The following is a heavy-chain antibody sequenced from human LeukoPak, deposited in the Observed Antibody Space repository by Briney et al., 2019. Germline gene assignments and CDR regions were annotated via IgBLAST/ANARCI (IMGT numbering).Heavy chain of an antibody. CDR3: ARFVTQIAVAGPQDYFDY. CDR2: IYYSGST. CDR1: GGSISSYY. J-gene: IGHJ4*02. V-gene: IGHV4-59*01. D-gene: IGHD6-19*01. Sequence: SSETLSLTCTVSGGSISSYYWSWIRQPPGKGLEWIGYIYYSGSTNYNPSLKSRVTISVDTSKNQFSLKLSSVTAADTAVYYRARFVTQIAVAGPQDYFDYWGQGTPVTVSS.